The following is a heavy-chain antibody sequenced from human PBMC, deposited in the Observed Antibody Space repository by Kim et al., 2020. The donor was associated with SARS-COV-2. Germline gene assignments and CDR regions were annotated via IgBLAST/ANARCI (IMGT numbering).Heavy chain of an antibody. V-gene: IGHV3-74*01. Sequence: GGSLRLSCAASGFTFSSYWMHWVRQAPGKGPVWVSRISSDGSVTNYADSVKGRITISRDDAKNTLYLQMNSLGAEDTAVYYCARATAGSRNAFDIWGQGTMVTVSS. J-gene: IGHJ3*02. CDR3: ARATAGSRNAFDI. D-gene: IGHD1-1*01. CDR1: GFTFSSYW. CDR2: ISSDGSVT.